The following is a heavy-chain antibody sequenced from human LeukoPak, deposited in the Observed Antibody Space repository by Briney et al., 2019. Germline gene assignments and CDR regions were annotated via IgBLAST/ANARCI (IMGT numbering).Heavy chain of an antibody. CDR3: AKDKANEEYYFDY. V-gene: IGHV3-43*01. CDR2: ISWDGGST. CDR1: GFTFDDYT. J-gene: IGHJ4*02. D-gene: IGHD2/OR15-2a*01. Sequence: PGGSLRLSCAASGFTFDDYTMHWVRQAPGKGLEWVSLISWDGGSTYYADSVEGRFTISRDNSKNSLYLQMNSLRTEDTALYYCAKDKANEEYYFDYWGQGTLVTVSS.